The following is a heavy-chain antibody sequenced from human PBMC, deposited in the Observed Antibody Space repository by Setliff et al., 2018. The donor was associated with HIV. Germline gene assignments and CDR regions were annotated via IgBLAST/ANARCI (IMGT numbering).Heavy chain of an antibody. CDR1: GHTFSNYD. V-gene: IGHV1-69*05. D-gene: IGHD4-17*01. CDR3: AVGPHGDYELGWFDL. Sequence: GASVKVSCKASGHTFSNYDVIWVRQAPGQGLEWMGGLIPIYATSDYAQKLQGRVTISTDESARTAYMELRSLRSEDTAVYYCAVGPHGDYELGWFDLWGQGTLVTVSS. J-gene: IGHJ5*02. CDR2: LIPIYATS.